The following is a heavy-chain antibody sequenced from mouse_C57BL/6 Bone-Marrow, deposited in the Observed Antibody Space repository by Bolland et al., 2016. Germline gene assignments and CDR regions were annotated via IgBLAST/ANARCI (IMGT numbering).Heavy chain of an antibody. Sequence: KANNHATYYAESVKGRFTISRDDSKSSVYLQMNSLRAEDTGIYYCTLLRFAYWGQGTL. CDR3: TLLRFAY. V-gene: IGHV6-6*01. D-gene: IGHD1-1*01. J-gene: IGHJ3*01. CDR2: KANNHAT.